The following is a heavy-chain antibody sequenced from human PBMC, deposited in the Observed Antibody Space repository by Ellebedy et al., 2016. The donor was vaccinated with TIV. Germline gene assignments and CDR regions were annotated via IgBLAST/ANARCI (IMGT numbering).Heavy chain of an antibody. CDR3: ARAGSGSYATYFDY. J-gene: IGHJ4*02. CDR2: IKQDGSEK. D-gene: IGHD1-26*01. CDR1: GFSFSSYW. Sequence: GGSLRLXCAASGFSFSSYWMSWVRQTPGKGLECVANIKQDGSEKYYVDSAKGRFTISRDNAENSLSLQMNSLRAEDTAVYYCARAGSGSYATYFDYWGQGTLVTVSS. V-gene: IGHV3-7*04.